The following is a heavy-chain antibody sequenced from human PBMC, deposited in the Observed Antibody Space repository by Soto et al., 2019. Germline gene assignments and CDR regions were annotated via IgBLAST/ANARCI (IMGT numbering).Heavy chain of an antibody. CDR2: IYHSGST. D-gene: IGHD2-15*01. CDR3: AREVVAATNWFDP. V-gene: IGHV4-30-2*01. Sequence: SETLSLTCAVSGGSSSSGGYSWSWIRQPPGKGLEWIGYIYHSGSTYYNPSLKSRVTISVDRSKNQFSLKLSSVTAADTAVYYCAREVVAATNWFDPWGQGTLVTVSS. J-gene: IGHJ5*02. CDR1: GGSSSSGGYS.